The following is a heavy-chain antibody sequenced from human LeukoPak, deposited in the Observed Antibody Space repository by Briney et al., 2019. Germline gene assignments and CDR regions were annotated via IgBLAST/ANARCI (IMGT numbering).Heavy chain of an antibody. V-gene: IGHV7-4-1*02. CDR1: GYTFTSYA. CDR3: ASSAGTNIVGATTAFDY. CDR2: INTNTGNP. D-gene: IGHD1-26*01. Sequence: ASVKVSCKASGYTFTSYAMNWVRQAPGQGLEWMGWINTNTGNPTYAQGFTGRFVFSLDTSVSTAYLQISSLKAEDTAVYYCASSAGTNIVGATTAFDYWGQGTLVTVSS. J-gene: IGHJ4*02.